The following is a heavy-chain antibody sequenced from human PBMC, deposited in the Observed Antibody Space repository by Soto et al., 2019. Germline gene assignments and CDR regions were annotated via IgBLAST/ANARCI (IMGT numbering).Heavy chain of an antibody. Sequence: GGSLRLSCAASGFTFSSYGMHWVRQAPGKGLEWVAVIWYDGSNKYYADSVKGRFTISRDNSKNTLYLQMNSLRAEDTAVYYCARDLGDGGGATSYYWGQGTLVTVSS. V-gene: IGHV3-33*01. CDR2: IWYDGSNK. CDR1: GFTFSSYG. CDR3: ARDLGDGGGATSYY. D-gene: IGHD1-26*01. J-gene: IGHJ4*02.